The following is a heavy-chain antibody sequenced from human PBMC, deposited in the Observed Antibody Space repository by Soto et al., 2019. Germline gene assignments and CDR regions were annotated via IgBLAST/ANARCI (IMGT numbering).Heavy chain of an antibody. CDR1: GFTFSSYA. D-gene: IGHD2-2*01. J-gene: IGHJ6*02. CDR3: ARVLDAYCSSTSCYDGYYYYCMDV. CDR2: ISYDGSNK. Sequence: GGSLRLSCAASGFTFSSYAMHWVRQAPGKGLEWVAVISYDGSNKYYADSVKGRFTISRDNSKNTLYLQMNSLRAEDTAVYYCARVLDAYCSSTSCYDGYYYYCMDVWGQGTTVTVSS. V-gene: IGHV3-30-3*01.